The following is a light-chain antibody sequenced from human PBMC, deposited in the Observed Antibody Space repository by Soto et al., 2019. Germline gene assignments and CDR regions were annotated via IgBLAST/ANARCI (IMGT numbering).Light chain of an antibody. J-gene: IGKJ1*01. CDR2: KAS. V-gene: IGKV1-5*03. Sequence: SRWLAWYQERPGKAPNLLMSKASSLESGGPSRFSGSGSGTEFTLTISSLQPDDFAVYDCQHLNTYSTFGQGTKVDIK. CDR3: QHLNTYST. CDR1: SRW.